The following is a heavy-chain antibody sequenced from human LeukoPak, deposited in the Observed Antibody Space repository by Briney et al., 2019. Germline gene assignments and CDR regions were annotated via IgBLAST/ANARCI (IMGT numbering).Heavy chain of an antibody. Sequence: GGSLRLSCAASGFTFSSYWMHWVRQAPGKGLVWVSRINSDGSSTSYADSVKGRFTISRDNAKNTLYLQMNSLRAEDTAVYYCARAPQDIVATIDYWGQGTLVTVSS. CDR1: GFTFSSYW. CDR2: INSDGSST. D-gene: IGHD5-12*01. J-gene: IGHJ4*02. V-gene: IGHV3-74*01. CDR3: ARAPQDIVATIDY.